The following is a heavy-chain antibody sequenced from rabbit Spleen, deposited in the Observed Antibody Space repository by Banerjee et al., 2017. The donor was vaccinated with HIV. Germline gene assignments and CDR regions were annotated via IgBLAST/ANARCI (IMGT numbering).Heavy chain of an antibody. CDR3: ARDTGSSFSTYGMDL. CDR2: AYAGSSGST. V-gene: IGHV1S40*01. Sequence: QQLEESGGGLVQPGASLTLTCKASGFSFNSGYDMCWVRQAPGKGLEWVACAYAGSSGSTYSAIWAKGRFTISKTSSTTVTLQMTSLTVADTATYFCARDTGSSFSTYGMDLWGPGTLVTVS. CDR1: GFSFNSGYD. J-gene: IGHJ6*01. D-gene: IGHD8-1*01.